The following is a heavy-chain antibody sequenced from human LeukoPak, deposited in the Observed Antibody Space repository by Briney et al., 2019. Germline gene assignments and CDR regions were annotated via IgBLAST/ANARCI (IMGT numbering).Heavy chain of an antibody. CDR3: ARGYSSSWHLNWFDP. Sequence: PSETLSLTCTVSGDSISTYYWSWIRQPPGKGLEWIGYIYYSGSTNYNPSLKSRITISVDTSKNQFSLKLSSVTAADTAVYYCARGYSSSWHLNWFDPWGQGTLVTASS. CDR1: GDSISTYY. CDR2: IYYSGST. V-gene: IGHV4-59*08. D-gene: IGHD6-13*01. J-gene: IGHJ5*02.